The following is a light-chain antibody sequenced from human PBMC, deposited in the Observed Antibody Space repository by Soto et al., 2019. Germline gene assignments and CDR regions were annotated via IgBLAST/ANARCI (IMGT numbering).Light chain of an antibody. CDR2: KTS. V-gene: IGKV1-5*03. Sequence: DSQMTQSPSTLSASVGDRVTITCRASQRISRWLAWYQKKPGKAPNLVIYKTSSLESGVPSRFSGSGSGTELTLPVNSLQPDDFATYYGQQSDSDPLTVGGGTKGEIK. CDR1: QRISRW. CDR3: QQSDSDPLT. J-gene: IGKJ4*01.